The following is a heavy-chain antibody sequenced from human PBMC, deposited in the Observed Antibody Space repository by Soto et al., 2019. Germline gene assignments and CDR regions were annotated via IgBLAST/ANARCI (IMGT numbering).Heavy chain of an antibody. Sequence: SETLSLTCTVSGGSISSGGYYWSWIRQPPGKGLEWIGYIYHSGSTYYNPSLKSRVTISVGRSKNQFSLKLSSVTAADTAVYYCARRAAAETRTIADYNWFDPWGQGTLVTVSS. CDR1: GGSISSGGYY. J-gene: IGHJ5*02. V-gene: IGHV4-30-2*01. CDR2: IYHSGST. CDR3: ARRAAAETRTIADYNWFDP. D-gene: IGHD6-13*01.